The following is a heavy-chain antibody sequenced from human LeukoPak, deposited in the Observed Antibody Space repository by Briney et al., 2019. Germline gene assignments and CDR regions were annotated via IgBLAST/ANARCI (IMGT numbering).Heavy chain of an antibody. CDR1: GGSFSGYY. Sequence: SETLSLTCAVYGGSFSGYYWSWIRQPPGKGLEWIGYIYYSGSTNYNPSLNSRVSISVDTSKNQLSLKLSSVTAADTAVYYCARREGYNFDYWGQGTLVTVSS. CDR3: ARREGYNFDY. D-gene: IGHD5-24*01. V-gene: IGHV4-59*08. CDR2: IYYSGST. J-gene: IGHJ4*02.